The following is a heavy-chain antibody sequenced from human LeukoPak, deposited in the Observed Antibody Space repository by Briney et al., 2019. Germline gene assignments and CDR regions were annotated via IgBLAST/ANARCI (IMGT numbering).Heavy chain of an antibody. J-gene: IGHJ4*02. CDR3: AKADRGWGVITKD. CDR1: GFTFSRYG. CDR2: ISYDGSNK. V-gene: IGHV3-30*18. D-gene: IGHD3-10*01. Sequence: GGSLRLSCAASGFTFSRYGMHWVRQAPGKGLEWVAVISYDGSNKYYADSVKGRFTISRDNSKNTLYLQMKSLIADDTAVYYCAKADRGWGVITKDWGQGTLVTVSS.